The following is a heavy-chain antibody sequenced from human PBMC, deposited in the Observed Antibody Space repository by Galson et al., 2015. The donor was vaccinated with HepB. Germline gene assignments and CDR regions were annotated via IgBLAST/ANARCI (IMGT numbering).Heavy chain of an antibody. J-gene: IGHJ6*02. CDR2: VSGYDGSA. D-gene: IGHD1-7*01. V-gene: IGHV1-18*01. CDR1: GYDFNKYG. CDR3: ARDSRLELHLNNYYSYGMDV. Sequence: SVKVSCKASGYDFNKYGLSWVRQVPQQGLEWMGWVSGYDGSANYAPKFKGRVTMTTQTSTDTAFMEMRSLRADDTAVYFCARDSRLELHLNNYYSYGMDVWGQGTAVLVS.